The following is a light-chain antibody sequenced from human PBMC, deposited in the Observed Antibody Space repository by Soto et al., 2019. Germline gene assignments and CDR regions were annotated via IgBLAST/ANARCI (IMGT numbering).Light chain of an antibody. J-gene: IGLJ1*01. V-gene: IGLV1-40*01. CDR1: SSNIGAGYD. Sequence: QSVLTQPPSVSGAPGQRVTISCTGSSSNIGAGYDVHWYKQLPGTAPKLLIYGNNNRPSGVPDRFSGSKSGNTASLTISGLQAADEADYYCSLYTSENTYVFGTGTKVTVL. CDR3: SLYTSENTYV. CDR2: GNN.